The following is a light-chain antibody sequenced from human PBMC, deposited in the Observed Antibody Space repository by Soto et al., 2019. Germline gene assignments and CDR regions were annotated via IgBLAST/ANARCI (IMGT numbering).Light chain of an antibody. CDR3: QQYNNWPPYT. V-gene: IGKV3-15*01. CDR1: QSVGSD. CDR2: GAS. J-gene: IGKJ2*01. Sequence: DIAMTQSPTTLSVSPGESVTLSCRASQSVGSDLAWYQQIPGQAPRLLIYGASTRATGIPARFSGSGSATEFTLTISSLQSEDFAVYYCQQYNNWPPYTFGQGTKLEIK.